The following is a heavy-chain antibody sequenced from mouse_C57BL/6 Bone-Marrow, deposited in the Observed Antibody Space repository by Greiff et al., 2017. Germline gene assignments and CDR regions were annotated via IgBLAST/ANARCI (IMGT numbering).Heavy chain of an antibody. Sequence: VQLQESGAELARPGASVKLSCKASGYTFTSYGISWVKQRTGQGLEWIGEIYPRSGNTYYNEKFKGKATLTADKSSSTAYMELRSLTSEDSAVYFCAREDYYSNYGWFAYWGQGTLVTVSA. CDR1: GYTFTSYG. D-gene: IGHD2-5*01. CDR2: IYPRSGNT. CDR3: AREDYYSNYGWFAY. V-gene: IGHV1-81*01. J-gene: IGHJ3*01.